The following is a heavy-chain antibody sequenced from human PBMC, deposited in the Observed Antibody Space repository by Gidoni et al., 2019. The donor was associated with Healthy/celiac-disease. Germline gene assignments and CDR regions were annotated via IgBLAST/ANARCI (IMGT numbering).Heavy chain of an antibody. CDR2: IDWDDDK. CDR1: GFSLSTSGMR. V-gene: IGHV2-70*04. D-gene: IGHD1-26*01. J-gene: IGHJ6*02. CDR3: ARSYYAYYYYGMDV. Sequence: QVTLKESGPALVKPTQTLTLTCTFSGFSLSTSGMRVSWIRQPPGKALDWLARIDWDDDKFYSTSLKTRLTISKDTSKNQVVLTMTNMDPVDTATYYCARSYYAYYYYGMDVWGQGTTVTVSS.